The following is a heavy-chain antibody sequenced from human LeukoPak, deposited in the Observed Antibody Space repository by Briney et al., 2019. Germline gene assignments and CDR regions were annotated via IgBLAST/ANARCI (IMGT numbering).Heavy chain of an antibody. J-gene: IGHJ6*03. CDR1: GGSISSGDYY. D-gene: IGHD3-3*01. CDR3: ARGLRFLEWLSGGYYYYYYMDV. V-gene: IGHV4-30-4*08. CDR2: IYYSGST. Sequence: PSQTLSLTCTVSGGSISSGDYYWSWIRQPPGKGLEWIGYIYYSGSTYYNPSLKSRVTISVDTSKNQFSLKLSSVTAADTAVYYCARGLRFLEWLSGGYYYYYYMDVWGKGTTVTVSS.